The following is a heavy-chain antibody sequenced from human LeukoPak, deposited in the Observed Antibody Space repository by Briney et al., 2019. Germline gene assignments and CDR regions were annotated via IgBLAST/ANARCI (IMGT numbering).Heavy chain of an antibody. CDR3: ARSTVAGTVVWFDP. CDR2: INPNSGGT. CDR1: GYTFTGYY. J-gene: IGHJ5*02. D-gene: IGHD6-19*01. V-gene: IGHV1-2*02. Sequence: ASVKVSCKASGYTFTGYYMHWVRQAPGQGLEWMGWINPNSGGTNYAQKFQGRVTMTRDTSISTAYMELSRLRSDDTAVYYCARSTVAGTVVWFDPWGQGTLVTVSS.